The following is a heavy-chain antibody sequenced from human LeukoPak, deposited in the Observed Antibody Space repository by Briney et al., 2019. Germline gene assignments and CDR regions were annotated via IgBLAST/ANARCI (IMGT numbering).Heavy chain of an antibody. CDR3: AGEEGGDYAGRGYWYFDL. CDR2: INHSGST. D-gene: IGHD4-17*01. Sequence: SETLSLTCAVYGGSFSGYYWSWIRQPPEKGLEWIGEINHSGSTNYNPSLKSRVTISVDTSKNQFSLKLSSVTAADTAVYYCAGEEGGDYAGRGYWYFDLWGRGTLVTVSS. V-gene: IGHV4-34*01. CDR1: GGSFSGYY. J-gene: IGHJ2*01.